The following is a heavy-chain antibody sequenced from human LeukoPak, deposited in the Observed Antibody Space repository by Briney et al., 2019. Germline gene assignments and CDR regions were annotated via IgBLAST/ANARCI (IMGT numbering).Heavy chain of an antibody. CDR1: GYTFTTYD. V-gene: IGHV1-8*01. D-gene: IGHD3-10*01. CDR2: MNPNSGNA. CDR3: ARAERGNFGSHYDY. J-gene: IGHJ4*02. Sequence: WASVKASCKASGYTFTTYDINWVRQATGQGLEWMGWMNPNSGNAGFAQKFQGRVSMTRNTSISTAYMELSSLRSEDTAVYYCARAERGNFGSHYDYWGQGTLVTVSS.